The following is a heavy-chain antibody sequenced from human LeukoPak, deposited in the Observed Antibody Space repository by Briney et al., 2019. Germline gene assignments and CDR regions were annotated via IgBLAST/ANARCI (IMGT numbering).Heavy chain of an antibody. D-gene: IGHD2-21*01. CDR3: ARDDCGDTCYPGGY. J-gene: IGHJ4*02. V-gene: IGHV1-3*01. Sequence: ASVKVSCKASGYTFTNYVVHWVRQAPGQRTEWMGWIKAGNGDTKYSHHFQGRVTIARDTSASTAYMELSSLTSEDTALYYCARDDCGDTCYPGGYWGQGTLVTVSS. CDR1: GYTFTNYV. CDR2: IKAGNGDT.